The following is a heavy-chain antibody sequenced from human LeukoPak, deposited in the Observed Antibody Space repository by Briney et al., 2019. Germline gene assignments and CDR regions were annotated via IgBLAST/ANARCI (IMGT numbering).Heavy chain of an antibody. CDR3: ARGASPLWFGELLGDAFDI. CDR1: GYTFHSYG. D-gene: IGHD3-10*01. J-gene: IGHJ3*02. V-gene: IGHV1-18*01. Sequence: VASVKVSCKAAGYTFHSYGISWVRQAPGQGLEWMGWISGDNGNTNYAQKLQGRVTMTTDTFTSTAYMELRSLRSDDTAVYYCARGASPLWFGELLGDAFDIWGQGTMVTVSS. CDR2: ISGDNGNT.